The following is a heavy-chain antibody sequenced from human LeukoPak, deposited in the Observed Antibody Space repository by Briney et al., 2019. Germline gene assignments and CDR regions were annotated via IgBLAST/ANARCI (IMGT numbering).Heavy chain of an antibody. Sequence: GGSLRLSCAASGFTLSSYAMHWVRQAPGKGLEWVAVISYDGSNKYYADSVKGRFTISRDNSKNTLYLQMNSLRAEDTAVYYCAREWGTGFDPWGQGTLVTVSS. V-gene: IGHV3-30-3*01. CDR2: ISYDGSNK. CDR3: AREWGTGFDP. J-gene: IGHJ5*02. D-gene: IGHD1-1*01. CDR1: GFTLSSYA.